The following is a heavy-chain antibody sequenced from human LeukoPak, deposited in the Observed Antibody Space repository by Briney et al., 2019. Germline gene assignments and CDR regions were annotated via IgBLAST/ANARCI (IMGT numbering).Heavy chain of an antibody. CDR3: ATKALYYNGGGYPHPPDY. J-gene: IGHJ4*02. CDR2: ISSSSSTI. V-gene: IGHV3-48*01. D-gene: IGHD3-22*01. CDR1: GFTFSTYN. Sequence: GGSLRLPCAASGFTFSTYNMNWVRQAPGKGLEWVSYISSSSSTIYYADSVKGRFTISRDNSKDTLYLQMNSLRPEDTAVYYCATKALYYNGGGYPHPPDYWGQGTLVTVSS.